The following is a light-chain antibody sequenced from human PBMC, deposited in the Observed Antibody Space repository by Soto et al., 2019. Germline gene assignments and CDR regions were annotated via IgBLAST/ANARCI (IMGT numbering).Light chain of an antibody. CDR2: EVS. Sequence: QSVLTQPASVSGSPGQSITISCTGTNSDVGNYNLVSWYQQHPGKAPKLMIYEVSERPSGVSIRFSGSKSGNTASLTISGLQAEDEADYYCCSYAAISTGVFGGGTQLTVL. J-gene: IGLJ3*02. CDR3: CSYAAISTGV. V-gene: IGLV2-23*02. CDR1: NSDVGNYNL.